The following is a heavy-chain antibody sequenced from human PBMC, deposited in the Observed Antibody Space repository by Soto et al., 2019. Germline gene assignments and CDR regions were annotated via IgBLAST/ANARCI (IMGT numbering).Heavy chain of an antibody. D-gene: IGHD3-10*01. CDR2: ISPAGDT. CDR3: ARDPPGSGSYTYDY. CDR1: GITVSSNY. J-gene: IGHJ4*02. V-gene: IGHV3-66*01. Sequence: GGSLRLSCAASGITVSSNYMSWFRQAPGKGLEWVSVISPAGDTYYADSVKGRFTISRGDSQNTMYFQINSLRAEDTAVYYCARDPPGSGSYTYDYWGQGTLVTVSS.